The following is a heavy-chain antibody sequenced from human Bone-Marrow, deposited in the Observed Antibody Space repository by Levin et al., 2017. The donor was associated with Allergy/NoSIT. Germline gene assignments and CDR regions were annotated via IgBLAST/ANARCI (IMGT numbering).Heavy chain of an antibody. J-gene: IGHJ4*02. V-gene: IGHV3-23*01. D-gene: IGHD6-13*01. CDR2: ISESGDTT. CDR3: AKRPGAAAGTPFDY. CDR1: GFIFSNYA. Sequence: QAGGSLRLSCVASGFIFSNYAMSWVRQAPGKGLEWVSTISESGDTTYYVDSVKGRFTISRDNSQNTLSLQMKSLRAEDTAVYYCAKRPGAAAGTPFDYWGQGTLVTVSS.